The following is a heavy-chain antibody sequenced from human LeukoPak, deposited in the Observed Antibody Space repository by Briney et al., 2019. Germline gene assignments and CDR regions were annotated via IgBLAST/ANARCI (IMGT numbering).Heavy chain of an antibody. J-gene: IGHJ4*02. Sequence: SETLSLTCAVSGGSISSSSHYWGWIRQPPGKGLEWIGNIYYSGRTYNNPSLKSRVTMSVDTSKNQFSLKLTSVTAADTAVYYCARVAYGSGSRLIDCWGQGTLVTISS. CDR3: ARVAYGSGSRLIDC. CDR2: IYYSGRT. V-gene: IGHV4-39*07. CDR1: GGSISSSSHY. D-gene: IGHD3-10*01.